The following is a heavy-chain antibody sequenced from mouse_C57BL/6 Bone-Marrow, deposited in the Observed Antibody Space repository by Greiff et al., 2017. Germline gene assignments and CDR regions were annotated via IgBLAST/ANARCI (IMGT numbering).Heavy chain of an antibody. CDR2: IDPSDSYT. J-gene: IGHJ1*03. CDR1: GYTFTSYW. V-gene: IGHV1-69*01. D-gene: IGHD1-1*02. CDR3: ARGGGTGYCDV. Sequence: QVQLQQPVAELVMPGASVKLSCKASGYTFTSYWMHWVKQRPGQGLEWIGEIDPSDSYTNYNQKFKGKSTLTVDKSSSTAYMQLSSLTSEDSAVYYCARGGGTGYCDVWGKGTTVTVSS.